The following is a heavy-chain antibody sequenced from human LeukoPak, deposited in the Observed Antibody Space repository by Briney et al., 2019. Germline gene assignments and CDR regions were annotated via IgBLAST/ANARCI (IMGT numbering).Heavy chain of an antibody. CDR1: GLTFSSYW. CDR3: ARGPGEADV. J-gene: IGHJ6*02. CDR2: IKQDGSEK. V-gene: IGHV3-7*01. D-gene: IGHD1-14*01. Sequence: GGSLRLSCAASGLTFSSYWMSWVRQAPGKGLEWVANIKQDGSEKYYVDSVKGRFTISRDNAKNSLYLQMNSLRAEDTAVYYCARGPGEADVWGQGTTVTVSS.